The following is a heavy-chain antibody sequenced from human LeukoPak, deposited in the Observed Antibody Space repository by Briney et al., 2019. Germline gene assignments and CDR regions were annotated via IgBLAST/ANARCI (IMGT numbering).Heavy chain of an antibody. J-gene: IGHJ5*02. V-gene: IGHV3-64*01. Sequence: PGGSLRLSCAASGFTFSSYSMNWVRQAPGKGLEYVSAISSNGGSTYYANSVEGRFTISRDNAKKTLYLQMNSLRAEDTALYHCARDRDCGSTSCYNWFDPWGQGTLVTVSS. CDR1: GFTFSSYS. CDR3: ARDRDCGSTSCYNWFDP. CDR2: ISSNGGST. D-gene: IGHD2-2*01.